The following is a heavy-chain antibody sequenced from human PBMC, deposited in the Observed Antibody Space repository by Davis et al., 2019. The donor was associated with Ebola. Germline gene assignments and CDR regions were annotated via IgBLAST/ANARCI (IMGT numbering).Heavy chain of an antibody. D-gene: IGHD1-26*01. CDR2: INPNSGGT. J-gene: IGHJ6*02. CDR1: GYTFTGYY. V-gene: IGHV1-2*04. CDR3: ASVEPDYYYGMDV. Sequence: ASVKVSCKASGYTFTGYYMHWVRQAPGQGLEWMGWINPNSGGTNYAQKFQGWVTITADKSTSTAYMELSSLRSEDTAVYYCASVEPDYYYGMDVWGQGTTVTVSS.